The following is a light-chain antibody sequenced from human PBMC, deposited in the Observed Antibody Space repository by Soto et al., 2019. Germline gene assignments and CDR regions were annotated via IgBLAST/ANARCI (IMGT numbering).Light chain of an antibody. CDR2: LGS. V-gene: IGKV2-28*01. Sequence: DVVMTQSPLSLPVTPGDPASISCRSSQSLLHSNGYNYLDWYLQKPGQSPQLLIYLGSNRASGVPDRFSGSGSGTDFTLKISRVEAEDVGVYYGMQALQIPLGVGGGTKVEIK. CDR1: QSLLHSNGYNY. J-gene: IGKJ4*01. CDR3: MQALQIPLG.